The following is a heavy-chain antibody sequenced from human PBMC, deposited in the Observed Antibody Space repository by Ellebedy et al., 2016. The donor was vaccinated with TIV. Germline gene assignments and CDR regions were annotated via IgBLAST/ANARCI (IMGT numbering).Heavy chain of an antibody. CDR3: AKDRGGSAQGNFDY. J-gene: IGHJ4*02. Sequence: GESLKISCAASGFTFSSYAMSWVRQAPGKGLEWVSAISGSGGSTYYADSVKGRFTISRDNSKNTLYLQMNSLRAEDMALYYCAKDRGGSAQGNFDYWGQGTLVTVSS. V-gene: IGHV3-23*01. CDR1: GFTFSSYA. CDR2: ISGSGGST. D-gene: IGHD2-15*01.